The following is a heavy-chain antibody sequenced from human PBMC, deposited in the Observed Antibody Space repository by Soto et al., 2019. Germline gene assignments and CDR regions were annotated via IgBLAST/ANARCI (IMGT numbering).Heavy chain of an antibody. D-gene: IGHD2-21*01. Sequence: PSETLSLTCTVSGGSISSGDYYWSWFRQPPGKGLEWIGYIYDSGSTYYNPSLKSRLTISVDTSKNQFSLRLSSVTAADTAVYYCAASCVGCGGFNYYGMDVWGQGTTVTVSS. J-gene: IGHJ6*02. CDR2: IYDSGST. CDR1: GGSISSGDYY. V-gene: IGHV4-30-4*01. CDR3: AASCVGCGGFNYYGMDV.